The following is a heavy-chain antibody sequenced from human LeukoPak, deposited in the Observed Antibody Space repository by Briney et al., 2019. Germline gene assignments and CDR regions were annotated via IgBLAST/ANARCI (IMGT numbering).Heavy chain of an antibody. CDR2: IIPIFGTA. CDR1: GYTFTSYG. D-gene: IGHD5-24*01. J-gene: IGHJ4*02. V-gene: IGHV1-69*05. CDR3: ARDHRDGYNALDY. Sequence: SVKVSCKASGYTFTSYGISWVRQAPGQGLEWMGGIIPIFGTANYAQKFQGRVTMTRDMSTSTVYMELSSLRSEDTAVYYCARDHRDGYNALDYWGQGTLVTVSS.